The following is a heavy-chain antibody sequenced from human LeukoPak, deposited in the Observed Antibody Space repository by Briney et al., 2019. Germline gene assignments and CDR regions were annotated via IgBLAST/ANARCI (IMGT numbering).Heavy chain of an antibody. CDR2: ISYDGSNK. CDR3: TRDQLAYSGYDTLFHY. D-gene: IGHD5-12*01. Sequence: GGSLRLSCAASGFTFSSYAMHWVRQAPGKGLEWVAVISYDGSNKYYADSVKGRFTISRDNSKNTLDLQLSSLRPEDTAIYYCTRDQLAYSGYDTLFHYWGQGTLVTVSS. CDR1: GFTFSSYA. V-gene: IGHV3-30*04. J-gene: IGHJ1*01.